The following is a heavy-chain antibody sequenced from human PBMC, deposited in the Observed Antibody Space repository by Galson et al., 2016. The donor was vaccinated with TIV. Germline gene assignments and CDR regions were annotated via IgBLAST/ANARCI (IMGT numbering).Heavy chain of an antibody. CDR3: ATVAWFPGLSLDT. D-gene: IGHD2/OR15-2a*01. CDR2: FDPEVAKT. V-gene: IGHV1-24*01. Sequence: SVKVSCKVSGNSLNELVIHWVRQAPGKGLEWMGGFDPEVAKTVYARKLQDRVTMAADTSTNTAYMELGSLRFEDTAVYYCATVAWFPGLSLDTWGQGTLVPVSS. J-gene: IGHJ5*02. CDR1: GNSLNELV.